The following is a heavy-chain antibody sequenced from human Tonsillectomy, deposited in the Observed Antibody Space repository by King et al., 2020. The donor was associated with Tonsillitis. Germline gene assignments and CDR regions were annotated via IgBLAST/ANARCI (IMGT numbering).Heavy chain of an antibody. CDR3: ARVLSGGGYYDY. V-gene: IGHV4-31*03. CDR1: GGSISIGAYY. CDR2: VLNSGST. Sequence: VQLQESGPGLVKPSQTLSLTCTVSGGSISIGAYYWTWIRQHPGKGLEWIGYVLNSGSTDYNPSLKGRVTISMDTSKNHFSLDLSSVTAADTAVYYCARVLSGGGYYDYWGQGTLVTVSS. D-gene: IGHD2-15*01. J-gene: IGHJ4*02.